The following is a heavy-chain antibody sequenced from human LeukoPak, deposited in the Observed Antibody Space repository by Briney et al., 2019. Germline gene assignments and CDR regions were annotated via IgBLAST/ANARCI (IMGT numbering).Heavy chain of an antibody. CDR1: GGTFSSYA. Sequence: ASVKVSCKASGGTFSSYAISWVRQAPGQGLKWMGGIIPIFGTANYAQKFQGRVTITADESTSTAYMELSSPRSEDTAVYYCARAAVAVAGHFDYWGQGTLVTVSS. J-gene: IGHJ4*02. V-gene: IGHV1-69*13. CDR2: IIPIFGTA. D-gene: IGHD6-19*01. CDR3: ARAAVAVAGHFDY.